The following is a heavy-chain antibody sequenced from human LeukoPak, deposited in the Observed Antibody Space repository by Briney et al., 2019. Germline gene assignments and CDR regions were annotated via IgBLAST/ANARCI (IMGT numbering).Heavy chain of an antibody. J-gene: IGHJ3*02. CDR3: ARGGNDKRSKNAFDI. CDR1: GFTVSSNY. CDR2: IYSGGST. Sequence: GGSLRLSCAASGFTVSSNYMSWVRQAPGKGLEWVSVIYSGGSTYYADSVKGRFTISRDNSKNTLYLQMNSLRAGDTAVYYCARGGNDKRSKNAFDIWGQGTMVTVSS. V-gene: IGHV3-66*01. D-gene: IGHD3-22*01.